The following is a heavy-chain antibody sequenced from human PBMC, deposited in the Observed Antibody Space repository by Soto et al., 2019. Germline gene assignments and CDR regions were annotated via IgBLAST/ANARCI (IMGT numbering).Heavy chain of an antibody. V-gene: IGHV1-18*04. J-gene: IGHJ6*02. CDR2: ISAYNGNT. Sequence: QVQLVQSGAEVKKPGASVKVSCKASGYTFTSYGISWVRQAPGQGLEWMGWISAYNGNTNYAQKLQSRVTMTTDTSTSTAYMELRSLRSDDTAVYYCARDDFWSGYYDDYYYYYGMDVWGQGTTVTVSS. CDR3: ARDDFWSGYYDDYYYYYGMDV. CDR1: GYTFTSYG. D-gene: IGHD3-3*01.